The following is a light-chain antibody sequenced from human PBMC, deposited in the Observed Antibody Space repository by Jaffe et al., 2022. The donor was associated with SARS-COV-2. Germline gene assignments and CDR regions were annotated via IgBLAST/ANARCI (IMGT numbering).Light chain of an antibody. CDR1: QGTSNC. Sequence: DIQMTQSPSSLSASVGDRVTITCRASQGTSNCLAWYQQKPGKVPKLLIYAASTLPSGVPSRFSGSGSGTHFTLTISSLQPEDVATYYCQKCYSAPRLTFGGGTKVEIK. CDR3: QKCYSAPRLT. CDR2: AAS. J-gene: IGKJ4*01. V-gene: IGKV1-27*01.